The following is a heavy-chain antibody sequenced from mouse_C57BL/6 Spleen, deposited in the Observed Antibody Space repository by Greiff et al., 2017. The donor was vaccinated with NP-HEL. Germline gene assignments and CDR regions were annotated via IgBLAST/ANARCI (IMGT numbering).Heavy chain of an antibody. V-gene: IGHV5-4*01. CDR1: GFTFSSYA. CDR2: ISDGGSYT. J-gene: IGHJ3*01. D-gene: IGHD1-1*01. Sequence: EVQGVESGGGLVKPGGSLKLSCAASGFTFSSYAMSWVRQTPEKRLEWVATISDGGSYTYYPDNVKGRFTISRDNAKNNLYLQMSHLKSEDTAMYYCARDETFYYGSRGAWFAYWGQGTLVTVSA. CDR3: ARDETFYYGSRGAWFAY.